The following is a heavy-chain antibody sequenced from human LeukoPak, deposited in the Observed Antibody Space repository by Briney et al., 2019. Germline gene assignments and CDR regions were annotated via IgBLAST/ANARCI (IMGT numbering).Heavy chain of an antibody. J-gene: IGHJ4*02. Sequence: TGGSLRLSCAASGFTFSSYAMSWVRQAPGKGLEWVSAVSGRGGSTYYADSVKGRFTISRDNSKNTLYLQMNSLRAEDTAVYYCAKESCSSTSCYNFDYWGQGTLVTVSS. D-gene: IGHD2-2*01. V-gene: IGHV3-23*01. CDR3: AKESCSSTSCYNFDY. CDR1: GFTFSSYA. CDR2: VSGRGGST.